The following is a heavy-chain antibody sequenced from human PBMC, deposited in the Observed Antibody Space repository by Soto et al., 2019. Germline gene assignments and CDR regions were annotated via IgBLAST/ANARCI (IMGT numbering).Heavy chain of an antibody. D-gene: IGHD1-26*01. CDR1: GYTFTGYY. Sequence: ASVKVSCKASGYTFTGYYMHWVRQAPGQGLEWMGWINPNSGGTNYAQKFQGWVTMTRDTSISTAYMELSRLRSDDTAVYYCARLKALIVGATARWGYDGMDVWGQGTTVTVSS. J-gene: IGHJ6*02. V-gene: IGHV1-2*04. CDR2: INPNSGGT. CDR3: ARLKALIVGATARWGYDGMDV.